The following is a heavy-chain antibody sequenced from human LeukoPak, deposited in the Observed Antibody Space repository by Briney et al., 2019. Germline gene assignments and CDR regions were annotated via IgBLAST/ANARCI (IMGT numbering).Heavy chain of an antibody. Sequence: SQTLSFTCTVSGGSISSGSYYWSWIRQPAGKGLEWIGRIYTSGSTNYNPSLKSRVTISVDTSKNQFSLKLSSVTAADTAVYYCASFPITYYYDSSGYRAFDIWGQGTMVTVSS. CDR3: ASFPITYYYDSSGYRAFDI. V-gene: IGHV4-61*02. CDR2: IYTSGST. CDR1: GGSISSGSYY. J-gene: IGHJ3*02. D-gene: IGHD3-22*01.